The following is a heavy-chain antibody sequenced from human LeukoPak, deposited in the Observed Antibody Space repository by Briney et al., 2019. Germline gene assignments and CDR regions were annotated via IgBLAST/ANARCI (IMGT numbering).Heavy chain of an antibody. V-gene: IGHV3-21*01. CDR2: ISSSSSYI. D-gene: IGHD1-1*01. J-gene: IGHJ5*02. Sequence: PGGSLRLSCAASGFTFSSYSMNGVRQAPGKGLEWVSSISSSSSYIYYADSVKGRFTISRDNAKNSLYLQMNSLRAEDTAVYYCARVLSGTTDWFDPWGQGTLVTVSS. CDR3: ARVLSGTTDWFDP. CDR1: GFTFSSYS.